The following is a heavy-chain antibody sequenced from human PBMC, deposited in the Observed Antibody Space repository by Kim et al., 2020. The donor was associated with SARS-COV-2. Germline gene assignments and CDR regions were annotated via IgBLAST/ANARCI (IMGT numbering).Heavy chain of an antibody. CDR3: ARDRSPRELRCYDY. Sequence: GGSLRLSCAASGFTFTTYAMHWVRQAPGKGLEWVAIISYDGSNTYYADSVKGRFTISRDTSKNTLYLQIHSLRPEDTALYYCARDRSPRELRCYDYWGQGTLVTVSS. V-gene: IGHV3-30*04. J-gene: IGHJ4*02. CDR1: GFTFTTYA. D-gene: IGHD4-17*01. CDR2: ISYDGSNT.